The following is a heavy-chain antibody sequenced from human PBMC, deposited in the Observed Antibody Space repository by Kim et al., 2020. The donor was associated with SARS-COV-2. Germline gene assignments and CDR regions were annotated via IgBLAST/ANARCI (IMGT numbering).Heavy chain of an antibody. D-gene: IGHD3-10*01. CDR2: IYYSGST. Sequence: SETLSLTCTVSGGSISSYYWSWIRQPPGKVLEWIGYIYYSGSTNYNPSLKSRVTISVDTSKNQFSLKLSSVTAADTAVYYCARSASIFDPYYYGSGSYWDYWGQGTLVTVSS. V-gene: IGHV4-59*13. J-gene: IGHJ4*02. CDR1: GGSISSYY. CDR3: ARSASIFDPYYYGSGSYWDY.